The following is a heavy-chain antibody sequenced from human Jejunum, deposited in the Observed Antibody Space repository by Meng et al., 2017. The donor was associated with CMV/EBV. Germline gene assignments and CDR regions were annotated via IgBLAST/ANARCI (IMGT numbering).Heavy chain of an antibody. Sequence: FTGYYIHWVRQAPGQGLEWMGWIEPDSGGTNSAQNFQGRVSMLSDTSISTVYMELSSLRSDDTAVYYCARAAGYGPSWYVRGENYWGQGTLVTVSS. CDR1: FTGYY. CDR3: ARAAGYGPSWYVRGENY. D-gene: IGHD6-13*01. V-gene: IGHV1-2*02. CDR2: IEPDSGGT. J-gene: IGHJ4*02.